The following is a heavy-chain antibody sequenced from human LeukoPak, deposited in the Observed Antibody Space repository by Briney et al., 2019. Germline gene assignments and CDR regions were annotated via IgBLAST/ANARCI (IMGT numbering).Heavy chain of an antibody. CDR1: GFTFSSYS. V-gene: IGHV3-48*01. CDR2: ISSSSSTI. Sequence: PGGSLRLSCAASGFTFSSYSMNWVRQAPGKGLEWVSYISSSSSTIYYADSVKGRFTISRDNAKNSLYLQMNSLRAEDTAVYYCTRDQLPMGYSYGYQKDYFDYWGQGTLVTVSS. D-gene: IGHD5-18*01. CDR3: TRDQLPMGYSYGYQKDYFDY. J-gene: IGHJ4*02.